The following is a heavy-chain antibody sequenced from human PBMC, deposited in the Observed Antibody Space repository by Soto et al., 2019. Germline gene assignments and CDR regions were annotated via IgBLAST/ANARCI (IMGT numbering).Heavy chain of an antibody. CDR2: IMPIFRAP. D-gene: IGHD2-15*01. J-gene: IGHJ6*02. Sequence: QVQLVQSGAEVKKPGSSVKVSCKASGGAFSDYAFSWVRQAPGQGLEWLGGIMPIFRAPDYAQKFQGRVTITAGEFPRTAYMEMNSLRSEDTAVYYCASWLKGPDIGNYYYGMDVWGQGTTVTVS. V-gene: IGHV1-69*12. CDR3: ASWLKGPDIGNYYYGMDV. CDR1: GGAFSDYA.